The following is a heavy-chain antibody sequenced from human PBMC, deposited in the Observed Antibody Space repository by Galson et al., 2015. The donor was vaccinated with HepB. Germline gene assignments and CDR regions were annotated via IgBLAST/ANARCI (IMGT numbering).Heavy chain of an antibody. CDR1: GFTFRSYA. CDR2: ISGSGGST. J-gene: IGHJ5*01. D-gene: IGHD6-19*01. V-gene: IGHV3-23*01. CDR3: AKDLARTSMAVVPIRRAHKGFDS. Sequence: SLRLSCAASGFTFRSYAMSWVRQAPGKGLEWVSVISGSGGSTYYADSVKGRFTISRDNSKNTLYLQMDSLRAEDTAVYYCAKDLARTSMAVVPIRRAHKGFDSWGQGTLVTVSS.